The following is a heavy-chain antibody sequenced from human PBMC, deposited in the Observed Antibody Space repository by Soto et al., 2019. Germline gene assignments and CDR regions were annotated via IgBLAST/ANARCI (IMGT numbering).Heavy chain of an antibody. J-gene: IGHJ4*02. CDR2: IIPLFGTP. V-gene: IGHV1-69*01. CDR1: GGIFSTYA. CDR3: ARDRHAYGSGNYYNRIDF. Sequence: QVQLVQSGAEVKKPGSSVKVSCKASGGIFSTYAISWLRQAPGQGLEWMGGIIPLFGTPNYAQRFQGRGTITADESTSTAYMEVSRLRSEDTAVYYCARDRHAYGSGNYYNRIDFWGQVTLVTVSS. D-gene: IGHD3-10*01.